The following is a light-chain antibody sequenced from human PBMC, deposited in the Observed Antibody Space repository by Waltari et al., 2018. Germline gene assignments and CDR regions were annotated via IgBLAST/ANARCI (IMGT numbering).Light chain of an antibody. CDR2: GNS. CDR1: SPNFGAGYD. J-gene: IGLJ2*01. Sequence: QSALTQPPSLSGAPGQRVSISCTGKSPNFGAGYDVHWYQQLPGAAPKLLIYGNSNRPSGVPDRFSGSKSGTSASLAITGLQADDEADYYCQSYDSALRNVVFGGGTKLTVL. CDR3: QSYDSALRNVV. V-gene: IGLV1-40*01.